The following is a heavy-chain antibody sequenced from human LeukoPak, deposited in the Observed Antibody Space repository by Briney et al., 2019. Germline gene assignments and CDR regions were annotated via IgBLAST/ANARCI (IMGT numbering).Heavy chain of an antibody. CDR2: ISYDGSNK. CDR1: GFTFSSYA. V-gene: IGHV3-30*04. J-gene: IGHJ1*01. D-gene: IGHD3-10*01. CDR3: AGPSGGDQSWPVYFQH. Sequence: GGSLRLSCAASGFTFSSYAMHWVRQAPGKGLEWVAVISYDGSNKYYADSVKGRFTISRDNSKNTLYLQMNSLRAEDTAVYYCAGPSGGDQSWPVYFQHWGQGTLVTVSS.